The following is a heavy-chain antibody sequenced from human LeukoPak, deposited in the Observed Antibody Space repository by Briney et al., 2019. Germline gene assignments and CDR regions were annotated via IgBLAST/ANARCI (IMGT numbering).Heavy chain of an antibody. CDR1: GFTFSSYS. Sequence: TGGSLRLSCAASGFTFSSYSMNWVRQAPGKGLEWVSSISSSSSYKYYGDSVKGRFTISRDNAKNSLYLQMNSLRAEDTAVYYCARGPRRSSFDYWGQGALVTVSS. CDR2: ISSSSSYK. J-gene: IGHJ4*02. D-gene: IGHD6-13*01. V-gene: IGHV3-21*01. CDR3: ARGPRRSSFDY.